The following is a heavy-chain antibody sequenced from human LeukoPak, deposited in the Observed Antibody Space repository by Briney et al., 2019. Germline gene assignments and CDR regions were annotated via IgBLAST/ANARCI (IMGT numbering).Heavy chain of an antibody. D-gene: IGHD3-22*01. J-gene: IGHJ4*02. V-gene: IGHV1-69*13. Sequence: SVKVSCKASGGTFSSYAISWVRRPPGQGLEWMGGIIPIFGTANYAQKFQGRVTITADESTSTAYMELSSLRSEDTAVYYCASNYYDSSGYPYYFDYWGQGTLVTVSS. CDR1: GGTFSSYA. CDR3: ASNYYDSSGYPYYFDY. CDR2: IIPIFGTA.